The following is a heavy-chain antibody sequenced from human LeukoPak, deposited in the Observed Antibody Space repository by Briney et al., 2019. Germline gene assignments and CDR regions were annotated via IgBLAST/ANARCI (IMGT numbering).Heavy chain of an antibody. V-gene: IGHV5-51*01. J-gene: IGHJ4*02. CDR3: ARQSYGDWAFVDS. D-gene: IGHD4-17*01. Sequence: GEALQISCKGSGYSFAYYWIGWVSRMPGKGVEWMGIIDPGDSDDRYSPSFQGKVSISVDKYISTDYLQWSSMKASDTARYYCARQSYGDWAFVDSWGQGTLVTVSS. CDR1: GYSFAYYW. CDR2: IDPGDSDD.